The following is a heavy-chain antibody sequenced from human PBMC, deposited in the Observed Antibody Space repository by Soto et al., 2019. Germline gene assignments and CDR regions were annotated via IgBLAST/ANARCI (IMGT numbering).Heavy chain of an antibody. Sequence: SETLSLTCAVYGGSFSGYYWSWIRQPPGKGLEWIGEINHSGSTNYNPSLKSRVTISVDTSKNQFSLKLSSVTAADTAVYYCARDYDFWSGFPQYNYYYYGMDVWGQGTTVTVSS. J-gene: IGHJ6*02. CDR3: ARDYDFWSGFPQYNYYYYGMDV. D-gene: IGHD3-3*01. CDR2: INHSGST. CDR1: GGSFSGYY. V-gene: IGHV4-34*01.